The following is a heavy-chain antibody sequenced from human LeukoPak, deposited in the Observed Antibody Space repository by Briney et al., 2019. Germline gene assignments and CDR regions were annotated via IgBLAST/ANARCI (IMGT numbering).Heavy chain of an antibody. V-gene: IGHV4-39*07. CDR2: IYYSGST. J-gene: IGHJ6*03. Sequence: NSSETLSLTCTVSGGSISSSSYYWGWIRQPPGKGLEWIGSIYYSGSTYYNPSLKSRVTISVDTSKNQFSLELSSVTAADTAVYYCARVTGYSGYDYMDVWGKGTTVTVSS. CDR3: ARVTGYSGYDYMDV. CDR1: GGSISSSSYY. D-gene: IGHD5-12*01.